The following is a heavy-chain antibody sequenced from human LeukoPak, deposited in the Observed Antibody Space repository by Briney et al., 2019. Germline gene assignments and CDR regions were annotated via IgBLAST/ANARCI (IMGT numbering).Heavy chain of an antibody. CDR2: ISSSSSTI. V-gene: IGHV3-48*04. CDR1: GFTFDDYA. D-gene: IGHD2-21*02. J-gene: IGHJ4*02. CDR3: ARRDVVTAILSYYFDY. Sequence: GGSLRLSCAASGFTFDDYAMHWVRQAPGKGLEWVSYISSSSSTIYYADSVKGRFTISRDNAKNSLYLQMNSLRAEDTAVYYCARRDVVTAILSYYFDYWGQGTLVTVSS.